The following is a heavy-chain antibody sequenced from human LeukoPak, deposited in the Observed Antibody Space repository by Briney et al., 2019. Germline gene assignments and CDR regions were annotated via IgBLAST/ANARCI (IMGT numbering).Heavy chain of an antibody. CDR1: GGSFSGYY. J-gene: IGHJ4*02. CDR3: ARGGYYYDSSGYCPLRH. Sequence: PSETLSLTCAVYGGSFSGYYWSWIRQPPGKGLEWIGEINHSGSTNYNPSLKSRVTISVDTSKNQFSLKLSSVTAADTAVYYCARGGYYYDSSGYCPLRHWGQGTLVTVSS. V-gene: IGHV4-34*01. CDR2: INHSGST. D-gene: IGHD3-22*01.